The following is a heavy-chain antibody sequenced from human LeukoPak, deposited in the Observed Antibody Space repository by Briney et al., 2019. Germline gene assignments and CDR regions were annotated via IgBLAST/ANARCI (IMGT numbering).Heavy chain of an antibody. CDR3: ARPRGYYRAFGI. CDR2: IYHSGST. CDR1: GYSISSGYY. V-gene: IGHV4-38-2*02. Sequence: PSETLSLTCTVSGYSISSGYYWGWIRQTPGKGLEWIGNIYHSGSTDYNPSLKSRVTISVDTSKNQFSLKLSSVTAADTAVYYRARPRGYYRAFGIWGQGTMVTVSS. J-gene: IGHJ3*02. D-gene: IGHD3-3*01.